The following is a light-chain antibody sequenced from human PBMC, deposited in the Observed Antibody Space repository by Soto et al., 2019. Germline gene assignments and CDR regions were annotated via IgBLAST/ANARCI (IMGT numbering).Light chain of an antibody. CDR3: QQYNNWIT. CDR2: AAS. Sequence: ELVMTQSPATLSVSPGERAILSCRASQSISINLAWYQQKPGQAPRLLIYAASNRATGVPARFSGSWSATEFTLTISSLQSEDFAVYYCQQYNNWITFGQGTRLEIK. J-gene: IGKJ5*01. V-gene: IGKV3-15*01. CDR1: QSISIN.